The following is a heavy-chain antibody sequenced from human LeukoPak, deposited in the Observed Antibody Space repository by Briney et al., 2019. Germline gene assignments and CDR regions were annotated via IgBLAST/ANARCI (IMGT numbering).Heavy chain of an antibody. CDR1: GYTFTSYG. J-gene: IGHJ4*02. D-gene: IGHD3-22*01. V-gene: IGHV1-18*01. CDR3: ARGQYYDSSGYYYFDY. Sequence: ASVKVSCKASGYTFTSYGISWVRQAPGQGLEWMGWISAYNGNTNYAQKLQGTVTMTTDTSTSTAYMELRSLRSDDTAVYYCARGQYYDSSGYYYFDYWGQGTLVTVSS. CDR2: ISAYNGNT.